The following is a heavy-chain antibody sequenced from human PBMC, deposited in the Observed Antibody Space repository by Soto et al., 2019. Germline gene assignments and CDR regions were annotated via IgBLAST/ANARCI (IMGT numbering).Heavy chain of an antibody. CDR2: INPSGGST. J-gene: IGHJ4*02. V-gene: IGHV1-46*01. D-gene: IGHD3-3*01. CDR1: GYTFTSYY. CDR3: ARDAGTGPFTIFGVVMLGYFDY. Sequence: QVQLVQSGAEVKKPGASVKVSCKASGYTFTSYYMHWVRQAPGQGLEWMGIINPSGGSTSYAQKFQGRVTMTSDTSTSTVYMELSSLRSEDTAVYYCARDAGTGPFTIFGVVMLGYFDYWGQGTLVTVSS.